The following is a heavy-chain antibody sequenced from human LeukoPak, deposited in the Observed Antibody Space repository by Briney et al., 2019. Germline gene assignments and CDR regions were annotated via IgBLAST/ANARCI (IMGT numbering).Heavy chain of an antibody. CDR1: GYTFTFYY. CDR3: AKGEGLDY. Sequence: ASVTVSFKASGYTFTFYYMHWVRQAPGQGLEGMGWINPNSCGTNYAQKFQGRVTMTRDTSISTAYMELSRLRSDDTAVYYCAKGEGLDYWGQGTLVTVPS. D-gene: IGHD3-16*01. J-gene: IGHJ4*02. V-gene: IGHV1-2*02. CDR2: INPNSCGT.